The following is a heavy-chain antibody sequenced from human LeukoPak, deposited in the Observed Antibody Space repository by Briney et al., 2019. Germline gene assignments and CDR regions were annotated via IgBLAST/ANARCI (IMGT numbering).Heavy chain of an antibody. V-gene: IGHV3-23*01. CDR2: ISGSGGST. Sequence: GGSLRLSCAASGFTFSTYVMSWVRQAPGKGLEWVSAISGSGGSTYYADSVKGRFTISRHNSQNTLYLQMNSLRAEDTAVYYCARDMAWRQFDYWGQGTLVTVSS. CDR1: GFTFSTYV. CDR3: ARDMAWRQFDY. J-gene: IGHJ4*02. D-gene: IGHD3-10*01.